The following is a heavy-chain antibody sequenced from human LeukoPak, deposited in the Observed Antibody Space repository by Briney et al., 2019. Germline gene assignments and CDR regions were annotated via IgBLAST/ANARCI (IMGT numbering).Heavy chain of an antibody. CDR2: FDPEDGET. CDR3: ATETMNCSVVSCYSYWFDP. V-gene: IGHV1-24*01. J-gene: IGHJ5*02. D-gene: IGHD2-15*01. CDR1: VYTLTELS. Sequence: ASVKVSCKVSVYTLTELSMHGVRQAPGKGLEWMGGFDPEDGETIYAQKFQGRVTMTEDTSTDTAYMELSSLRSEDTTVYYFATETMNCSVVSCYSYWFDPWGQGTLVTVSS.